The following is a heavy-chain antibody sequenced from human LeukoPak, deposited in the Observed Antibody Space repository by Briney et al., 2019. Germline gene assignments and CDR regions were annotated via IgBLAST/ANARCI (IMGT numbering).Heavy chain of an antibody. CDR2: ISYDGSNK. Sequence: GRSLRLSCAASGFTFSSYGMHWVRQAPGKGLEWVAVISYDGSNKYYADSVKGRFTISRDNSKNTLYLQMSSLRAEDTAVYYCAKDLIPYSGSYYPADYWGQGTLVTVSS. CDR3: AKDLIPYSGSYYPADY. J-gene: IGHJ4*02. D-gene: IGHD1-26*01. CDR1: GFTFSSYG. V-gene: IGHV3-30*18.